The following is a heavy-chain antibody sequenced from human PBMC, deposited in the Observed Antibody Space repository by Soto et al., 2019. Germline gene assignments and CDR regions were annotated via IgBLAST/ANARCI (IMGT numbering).Heavy chain of an antibody. D-gene: IGHD2-15*01. CDR1: GYSFTSYW. J-gene: IGHJ6*02. V-gene: IGHV5-51*01. Sequence: GESLKISCKGSGYSFTSYWIDWVRQMPGKGLEWMGIIYPGDSDTRYSPSFQGQVTISADKSISTAYLQWSSLKASDTAMYYCARGNGLGYCSGGSCPSYGMDVWGQGTMVTVSS. CDR2: IYPGDSDT. CDR3: ARGNGLGYCSGGSCPSYGMDV.